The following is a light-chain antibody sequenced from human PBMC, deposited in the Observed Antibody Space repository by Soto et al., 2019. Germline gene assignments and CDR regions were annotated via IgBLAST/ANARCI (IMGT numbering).Light chain of an antibody. Sequence: EIVLTQSPAALSVSPGERATRCCRASETIGKNLAWYQQKPGQPPRLLVFGASNRASKIPDRFRGRGSGTEFTLTISGLQSEDFGVYYCQQYDTWITFGGGTKVDIK. J-gene: IGKJ4*02. V-gene: IGKV3-15*01. CDR2: GAS. CDR1: ETIGKN. CDR3: QQYDTWIT.